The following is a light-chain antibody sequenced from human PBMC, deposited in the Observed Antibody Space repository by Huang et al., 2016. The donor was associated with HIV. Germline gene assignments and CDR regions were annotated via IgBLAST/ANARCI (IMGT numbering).Light chain of an antibody. V-gene: IGKV1-27*01. CDR1: QGIKNY. Sequence: DIQMTQSPSSLSASVGDRVTITCRASQGIKNYLAWYQQKPVTVPKLLIYAASTLQSEVPARFSCSGSETDFILTISSLQPEDVATYYCQKYDSAPLTFGGGTKVEIK. CDR3: QKYDSAPLT. CDR2: AAS. J-gene: IGKJ4*01.